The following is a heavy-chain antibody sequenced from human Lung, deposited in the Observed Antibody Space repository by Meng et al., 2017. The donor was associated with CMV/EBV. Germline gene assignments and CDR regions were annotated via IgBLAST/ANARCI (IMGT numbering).Heavy chain of an antibody. Sequence: SVKVSCKASGGTFNNYAINWVRQAPGQGLEWMGGIIPTSGTTNYAQKFQGRVTITTDESTSTGYMELSSLKSEDTAVYYCAREPDAIRTFDYWGQGTLVTVSS. D-gene: IGHD2-2*02. CDR3: AREPDAIRTFDY. CDR1: GGTFNNYA. J-gene: IGHJ4*02. CDR2: IIPTSGTT. V-gene: IGHV1-69*05.